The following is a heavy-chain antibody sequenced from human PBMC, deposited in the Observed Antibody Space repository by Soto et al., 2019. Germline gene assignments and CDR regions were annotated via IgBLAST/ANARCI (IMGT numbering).Heavy chain of an antibody. Sequence: GGSLRLSCAASGFTFSSYWMSWVRQAPGKGLEWVANIKQDGSEKYYVDSVKGRFTISRDNAKNSLYLQMNSLRAEDTAVYYCARVGWDGSGTPFDYWGQGTLVTVSS. V-gene: IGHV3-7*05. CDR2: IKQDGSEK. D-gene: IGHD3-10*01. J-gene: IGHJ4*02. CDR1: GFTFSSYW. CDR3: ARVGWDGSGTPFDY.